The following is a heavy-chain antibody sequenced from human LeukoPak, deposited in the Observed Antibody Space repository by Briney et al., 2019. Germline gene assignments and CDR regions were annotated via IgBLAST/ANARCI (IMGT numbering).Heavy chain of an antibody. D-gene: IGHD6-13*01. J-gene: IGHJ4*02. V-gene: IGHV4-38-2*02. CDR1: GYSISSGYY. CDR2: INHSGST. CDR3: ARGDYSSSWYYDY. Sequence: SETLSLTCTVSGYSISSGYYWGWIRQPPGKGLEWIGYINHSGSTYYNPSLKSRVTMSVDRSKNQFSLKLSSVTAADTAVYYCARGDYSSSWYYDYWGQGILVTVSS.